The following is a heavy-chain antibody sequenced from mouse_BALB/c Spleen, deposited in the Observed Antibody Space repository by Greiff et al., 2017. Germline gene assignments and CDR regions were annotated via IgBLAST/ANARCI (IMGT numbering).Heavy chain of an antibody. J-gene: IGHJ4*01. V-gene: IGHV5-4*02. CDR2: ISDGGSYT. Sequence: DVQLVESGGGLVKPGGSLKLSCAASGFTFSDYYMHWVRQTPEKRLEWVATISDGGSYTYYPDSVKGRFTISRDNAKNNLYLQMSSLKSEDTAMYYCARGQLGLLDYWGQGTSVTVSS. CDR1: GFTFSDYY. D-gene: IGHD3-2*01. CDR3: ARGQLGLLDY.